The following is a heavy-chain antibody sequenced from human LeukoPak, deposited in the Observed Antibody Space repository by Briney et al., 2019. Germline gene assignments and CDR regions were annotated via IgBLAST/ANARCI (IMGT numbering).Heavy chain of an antibody. CDR2: ITSTSGYI. CDR1: GFAFSTYS. D-gene: IGHD6-19*01. J-gene: IGHJ3*02. CDR3: ARVLALEYAFDI. V-gene: IGHV3-21*01. Sequence: AGGSLRLSCAASGFAFSTYSMIWVRQAPGKGLEWVSSITSTSGYIYYADSLKGRFTISRDNAKNSLYLQMNSLRVEDTAVYYCARVLALEYAFDIWGHGTVVTVSS.